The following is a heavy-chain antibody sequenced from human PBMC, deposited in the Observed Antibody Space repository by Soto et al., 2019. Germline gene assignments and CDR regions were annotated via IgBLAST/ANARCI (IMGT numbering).Heavy chain of an antibody. CDR3: ARDPGKTGSLDV. CDR2: IYFRGNT. Sequence: SETLSLTCSVSGDSISRIDYYWTWIRQHPEKGLEWIGNIYFRGNTYYSPSLESRLTISVDTSKNQFSLKLTSVTAADTAVYYCARDPGKTGSLDVWGQGTTVTVSS. CDR1: GDSISRIDYY. D-gene: IGHD1-26*01. J-gene: IGHJ6*02. V-gene: IGHV4-31*03.